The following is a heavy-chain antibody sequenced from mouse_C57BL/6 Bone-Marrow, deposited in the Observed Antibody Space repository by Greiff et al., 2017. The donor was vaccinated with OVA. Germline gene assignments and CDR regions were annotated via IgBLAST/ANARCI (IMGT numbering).Heavy chain of an antibody. CDR2: ISDGGSYT. D-gene: IGHD2-3*01. V-gene: IGHV5-4*01. J-gene: IGHJ4*01. CDR3: ARENGYYSSYYAMDY. Sequence: DVHLVESGGGLVKPGGSLKLSCAASGFTFSSYAMSWVRQTPEKRLEWVATISDGGSYTYYPDNVKGRFTISRDNAKNNLYLQMSHLKSEDTAMYYCARENGYYSSYYAMDYWGQGTSVTVSS. CDR1: GFTFSSYA.